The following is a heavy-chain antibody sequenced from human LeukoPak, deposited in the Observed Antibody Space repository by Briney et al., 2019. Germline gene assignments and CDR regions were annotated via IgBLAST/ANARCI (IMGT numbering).Heavy chain of an antibody. CDR1: GGSFSGYY. V-gene: IGHV4-34*01. CDR2: INHSGST. J-gene: IGHJ4*02. CDR3: ARKYSRKHDY. Sequence: SETLSLTCAVYGGSFSGYYWSWIRQPPGKGLEWIGEINHSGSTNYNPSLKSRVTISVDTSKNQFSLKLSSVTAADTAVYYCARKYSRKHDYWGQGTLVTVSS. D-gene: IGHD6-6*01.